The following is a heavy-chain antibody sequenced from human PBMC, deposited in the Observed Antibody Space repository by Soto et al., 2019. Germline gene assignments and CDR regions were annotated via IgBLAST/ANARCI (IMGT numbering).Heavy chain of an antibody. J-gene: IGHJ6*02. V-gene: IGHV3-23*01. CDR1: GFTFSNYA. D-gene: IGHD2-2*01. CDR3: ASGGCCSNTSWYAGMEV. CDR2: ISGSGAST. Sequence: VGSLRLSCAASGFTFSNYALSWARQAPGKGLEWVSAISGSGASTYYADSVKGRFTISRDNSKNALYLQMNSLRAEDTAIYYCASGGCCSNTSWYAGMEVWGQGTTVTVSS.